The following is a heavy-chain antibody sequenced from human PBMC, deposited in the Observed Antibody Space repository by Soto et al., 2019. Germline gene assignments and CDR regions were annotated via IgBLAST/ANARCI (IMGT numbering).Heavy chain of an antibody. V-gene: IGHV3-23*01. Sequence: PGGSLRLSCAASGFTFSDYSMHWVRQAPGKGLEWVSVITGSRGKTYYADSVKGRFTISRDNTKSSLFLQMNSLGVEDTAVYYCARGGGGGLFEHWGQGVLVTVSS. CDR2: ITGSRGKT. J-gene: IGHJ4*02. CDR1: GFTFSDYS. CDR3: ARGGGGGLFEH. D-gene: IGHD2-21*01.